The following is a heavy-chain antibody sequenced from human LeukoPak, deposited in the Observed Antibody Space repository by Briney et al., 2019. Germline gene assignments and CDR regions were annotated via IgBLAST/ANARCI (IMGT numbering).Heavy chain of an antibody. Sequence: PSETLSLTCTVSGGSISSYYWSWIRQPPGKGLEWIGYIYYIGSTNYNPSLKSRVTISVDTSKYQFSLKLSSVTAADTAVYYCARVGNSYYEALAFDIWGQGTMVTVSS. CDR2: IYYIGST. V-gene: IGHV4-59*01. J-gene: IGHJ3*02. CDR1: GGSISSYY. CDR3: ARVGNSYYEALAFDI. D-gene: IGHD2/OR15-2a*01.